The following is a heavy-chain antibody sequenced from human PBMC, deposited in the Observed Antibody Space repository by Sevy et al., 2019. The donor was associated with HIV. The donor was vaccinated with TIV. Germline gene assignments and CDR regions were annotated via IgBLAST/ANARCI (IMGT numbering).Heavy chain of an antibody. D-gene: IGHD3-10*01. J-gene: IGHJ4*02. CDR2: ISSSGTII. CDR1: GLNVSDYF. CDR3: ARDLASGSLYSLYFDY. Sequence: GGSLRLSCAVSGLNVSDYFMAWIRQAPGRGPEWVSYISSSGTIIYYRDSVKGRFTISRDNAKNSLYLQMNSLRPEDTAMYYCARDLASGSLYSLYFDYWGQGTLVTGSS. V-gene: IGHV3-11*01.